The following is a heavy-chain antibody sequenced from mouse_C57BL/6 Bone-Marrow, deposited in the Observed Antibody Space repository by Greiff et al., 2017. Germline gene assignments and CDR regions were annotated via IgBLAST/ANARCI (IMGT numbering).Heavy chain of an antibody. CDR2: LHPSDSDT. V-gene: IGHV1-74*01. J-gene: IGHJ4*01. D-gene: IGHD2-4*01. CDR3: ARGYDYDYAMDY. Sequence: QVQLQQPGAELVKPGASVQVSCKASGYTFPSYWMHWVKPRPGQGLEWIGRLHPSDSDTNDNQKFKGKATLTVDKSSSTAYLQLSSLTSEDSAVYYCARGYDYDYAMDYWGQRTSVSVSS. CDR1: GYTFPSYW.